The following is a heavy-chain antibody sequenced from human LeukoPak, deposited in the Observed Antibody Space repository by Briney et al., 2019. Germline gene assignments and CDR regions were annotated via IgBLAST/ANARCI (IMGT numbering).Heavy chain of an antibody. CDR2: ISGDDTET. J-gene: IGHJ4*02. CDR1: GLIFRNYA. CDR3: AKGGHYSFFDY. Sequence: PGGSLRLSCTASGLIFRNYAMTWVRQAPRKGLEWVSTISGDDTETFYADSVKGRFTISRDNSKNTHYLQMSSLRAEDTGIYYCAKGGHYSFFDYWGQGTLVTVSS. V-gene: IGHV3-23*01. D-gene: IGHD4-11*01.